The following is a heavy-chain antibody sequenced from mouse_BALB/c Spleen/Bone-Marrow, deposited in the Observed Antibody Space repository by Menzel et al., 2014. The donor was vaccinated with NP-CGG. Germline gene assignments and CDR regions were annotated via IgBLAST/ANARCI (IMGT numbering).Heavy chain of an antibody. J-gene: IGHJ3*01. Sequence: VQLQQSGAELVRPGASVKLSCKASGYTFTSYWINWVKQRPGQGLEWIGNIYPSDSYTNYNQKFKDKATITVDKSSSTANKQLSLQTTDDSAVYYGTRCDACYRYYWFAYWGQGTPVTVSS. V-gene: IGHV1-69*02. CDR2: IYPSDSYT. CDR1: GYTFTSYW. CDR3: TRCDACYRYYWFAY. D-gene: IGHD2-14*01.